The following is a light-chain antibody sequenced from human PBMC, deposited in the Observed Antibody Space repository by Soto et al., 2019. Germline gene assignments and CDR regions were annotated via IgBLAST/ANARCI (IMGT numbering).Light chain of an antibody. V-gene: IGKV3-15*01. J-gene: IGKJ4*01. Sequence: EIVMTQYPATLSVSPGERATLSCWASQSVSSNLAWYQQKPGKAPRFLIYGASTRATGIPARLSGSGYGTELTITISSMQYEDFAVYYCQQYDNWPLTFGGGTKVDI. CDR1: QSVSSN. CDR3: QQYDNWPLT. CDR2: GAS.